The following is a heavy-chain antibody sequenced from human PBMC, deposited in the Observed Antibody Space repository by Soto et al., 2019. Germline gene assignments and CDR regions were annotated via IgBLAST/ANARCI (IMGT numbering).Heavy chain of an antibody. J-gene: IGHJ3*02. CDR3: AKDLYDSSGYYGDAFDI. CDR2: ISGSGGST. Sequence: HPGGSLRLACASSVFTFTSYAMSWVRQAPGKGLEWVSAISGSGGSTYYADSVKGRFTISRDNSKNTLYLQMDSLRAEDTAVYYCAKDLYDSSGYYGDAFDIWGQGTMVTVSS. CDR1: VFTFTSYA. V-gene: IGHV3-23*01. D-gene: IGHD3-22*01.